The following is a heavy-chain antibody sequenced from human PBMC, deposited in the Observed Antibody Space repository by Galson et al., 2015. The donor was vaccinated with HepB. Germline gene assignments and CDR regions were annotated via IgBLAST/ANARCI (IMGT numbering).Heavy chain of an antibody. D-gene: IGHD3-3*01. V-gene: IGHV4-31*03. Sequence: TLSLTCTVSGGSITSGGFYWSWIRHRPGTGLEWMGYIFYSGSTYYNPSLKGRITISPDTSKNQFSLKLSSVTAADTAVYYCASSTTIFGENYYGLDVWGQGTTVTVSS. CDR2: IFYSGST. CDR3: ASSTTIFGENYYGLDV. J-gene: IGHJ6*02. CDR1: GGSITSGGFY.